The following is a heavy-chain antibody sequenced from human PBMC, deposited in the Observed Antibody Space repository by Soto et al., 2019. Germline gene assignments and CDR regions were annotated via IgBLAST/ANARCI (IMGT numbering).Heavy chain of an antibody. Sequence: GESLKISCQGSGYSFASYWIGWVRQMPGKDLEWMGIIYIGDSDTRYSPSFQGQVTISADKSLRTAYLQWTSLKASDTALYYCARTRSFTLGFYYDGMDVWGQGTTVTVSS. D-gene: IGHD6-6*01. V-gene: IGHV5-51*01. CDR3: ARTRSFTLGFYYDGMDV. CDR2: IYIGDSDT. CDR1: GYSFASYW. J-gene: IGHJ6*02.